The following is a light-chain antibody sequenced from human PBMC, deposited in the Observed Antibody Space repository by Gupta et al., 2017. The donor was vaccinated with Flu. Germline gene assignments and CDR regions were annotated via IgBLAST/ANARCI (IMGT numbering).Light chain of an antibody. Sequence: SYELTQPPSVSVSPGQTVSIPCSGDKLGYKNPCWYQQKPGRSPVLVIYQNSKRPSGIPERFSGSNSGNTATLTISGTQAMDEADYYCQAWDSSTEVVFGGGTKLTVL. CDR1: KLGYKN. J-gene: IGLJ2*01. V-gene: IGLV3-1*01. CDR2: QNS. CDR3: QAWDSSTEVV.